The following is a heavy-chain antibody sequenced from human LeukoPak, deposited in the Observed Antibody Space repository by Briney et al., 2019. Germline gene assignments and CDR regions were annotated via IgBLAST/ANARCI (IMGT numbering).Heavy chain of an antibody. Sequence: SETLSLTCTVSGGSISSSSYYWGWIRQPPGKGLEWIGSIYYSGSTYYNPSLKSRVTISVDTSKNQFSLKLSSVTAADTAVYYCAREMFGQGRWGQGTLVTVSS. CDR1: GGSISSSSYY. D-gene: IGHD3-16*01. V-gene: IGHV4-39*07. CDR2: IYYSGST. J-gene: IGHJ4*02. CDR3: AREMFGQGR.